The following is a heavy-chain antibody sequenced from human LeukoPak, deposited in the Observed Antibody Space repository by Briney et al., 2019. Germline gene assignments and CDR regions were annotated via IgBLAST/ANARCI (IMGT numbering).Heavy chain of an antibody. J-gene: IGHJ4*02. D-gene: IGHD5-24*01. CDR1: GFTFSSYS. CDR2: ISSSSGYI. CDR3: ARESRTTISPKLDY. Sequence: KPGGSLRLSCAASGFTFSSYSMNWVRQAPGKGLEWVSSISSSSGYIYYADSVKGRFTISRDNAKNKMYLQMNSLRAEDTAVYYCARESRTTISPKLDYWGQGTLVTVSS. V-gene: IGHV3-21*01.